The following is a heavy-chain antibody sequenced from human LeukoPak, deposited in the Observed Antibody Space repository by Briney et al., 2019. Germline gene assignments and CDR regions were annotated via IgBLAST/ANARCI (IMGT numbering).Heavy chain of an antibody. CDR1: RFTFSSYS. CDR2: ISSSGSYI. J-gene: IGHJ6*04. Sequence: IPGGSLRLSCAASRFTFSSYSMNWVRQAPGKGLEWVSSISSSGSYIYYADSVKGRFTISRDNAKNSLYLQMNSLRAEDTAVYYCAELGITMIGGVWGKGTTVTISS. V-gene: IGHV3-21*01. D-gene: IGHD3-10*02. CDR3: AELGITMIGGV.